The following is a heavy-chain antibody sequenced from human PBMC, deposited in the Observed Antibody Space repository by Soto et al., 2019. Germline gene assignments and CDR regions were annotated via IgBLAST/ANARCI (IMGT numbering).Heavy chain of an antibody. CDR3: ARASSCYTSNWFDP. Sequence: SETLSLTCAVSGGSISSGGYSWSWIRQPPGKGLEWIGYIYYSGSTNYNPSLKSRVTISVDTSKNQFSLKLSSVTAADTAVYYCARASSCYTSNWFDPWGQGTLVTVSS. J-gene: IGHJ5*02. V-gene: IGHV4-61*08. CDR1: GGSISSGGYS. CDR2: IYYSGST. D-gene: IGHD2-2*02.